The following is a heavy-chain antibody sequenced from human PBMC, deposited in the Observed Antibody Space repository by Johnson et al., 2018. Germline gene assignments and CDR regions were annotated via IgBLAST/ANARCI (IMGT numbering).Heavy chain of an antibody. CDR1: GFTFSSYG. CDR3: ARDRREMATITWYYYYGMDV. Sequence: QVQLVESGGGVVQPGRSXRLSCAASGFTFSSYGMHWVRQAPGKGLEWVAVIWYDGSNKYYADSVKGRFTISRDNSTNTLYLQMHSLRAEETAVYYCARDRREMATITWYYYYGMDVWGQGTTVTVSS. V-gene: IGHV3-33*01. CDR2: IWYDGSNK. D-gene: IGHD5-24*01. J-gene: IGHJ6*02.